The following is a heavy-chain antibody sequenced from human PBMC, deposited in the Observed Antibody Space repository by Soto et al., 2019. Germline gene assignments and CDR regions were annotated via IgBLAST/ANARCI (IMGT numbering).Heavy chain of an antibody. CDR2: IHYSGST. CDR1: GDSISISSYY. V-gene: IGHV4-39*01. J-gene: IGHJ4*02. D-gene: IGHD2-15*01. CDR3: ASTKDETLYFDY. Sequence: SETLSLTCSVSGDSISISSYYWGWVRQPPGKGLEWIGSIHYSGSTHYNPSLQSRATISGDASKKQFSLKLGSVTAADTAMYYCASTKDETLYFDYSGQGNLVTVSS.